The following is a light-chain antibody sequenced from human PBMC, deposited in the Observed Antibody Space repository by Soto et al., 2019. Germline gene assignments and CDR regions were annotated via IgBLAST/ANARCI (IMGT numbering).Light chain of an antibody. V-gene: IGKV3-15*01. J-gene: IGKJ1*01. CDR1: QSVSSD. CDR3: QQYNNWPWT. Sequence: ERVMTQSPATLSVSPGERATLSCRASQSVSSDLAWYQQKPGQASRLLIYGASTRATGIPARFSGSGSGTEFTLTISSLQSEDFAVYYCQQYNNWPWTFGQGTKVDIK. CDR2: GAS.